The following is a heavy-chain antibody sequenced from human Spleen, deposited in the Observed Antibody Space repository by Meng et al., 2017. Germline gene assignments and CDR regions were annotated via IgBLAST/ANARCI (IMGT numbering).Heavy chain of an antibody. CDR2: IVSDGGIT. J-gene: IGHJ4*02. D-gene: IGHD3-3*01. CDR3: ARDLAWVLFDY. V-gene: IGHV3-74*01. CDR1: GFNFGANI. Sequence: VHLVESGGALVQPGGSLRLSCGASGFNFGANIMHWVRQSPGKGLEWISRIVSDGGITTYADSVKGRFTVSRDNAKNTLYLQMNSLGADDTAVYYCARDLAWVLFDYWGQGALVTVSS.